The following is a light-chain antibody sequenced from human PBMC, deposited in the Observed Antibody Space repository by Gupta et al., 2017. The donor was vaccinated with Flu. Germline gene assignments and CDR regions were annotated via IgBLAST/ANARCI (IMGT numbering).Light chain of an antibody. CDR1: AGPVTSGHW. CDR2: DTI. CDR3: LICCCGGVL. Sequence: QSVVTQEPSLTVSPGGTVTLTCGFSAGPVTSGHWPYWFQQKPGQAPRTLIYDTIYKHSWTPARFSGSLLGGNATMXLXGAHPEXEAEYSSLICCCGGVLFGGGTKLTVL. J-gene: IGLJ2*01. V-gene: IGLV7-46*01.